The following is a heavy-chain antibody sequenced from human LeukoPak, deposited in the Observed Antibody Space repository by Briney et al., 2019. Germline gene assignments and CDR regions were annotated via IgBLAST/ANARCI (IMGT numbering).Heavy chain of an antibody. CDR3: ARDANTYCSGGSCYSGFDY. CDR2: IYYSGST. D-gene: IGHD2-15*01. CDR1: GGSISSGDYY. V-gene: IGHV4-30-4*01. Sequence: SQTLSLTCTVSGGSISSGDYYWSWIRQPPGKGLEWIGYIYYSGSTYYNPSLKSRVTISVDTSKNQFSLKLSSVTAADTAVYYRARDANTYCSGGSCYSGFDYWGQGTLVTVSS. J-gene: IGHJ4*02.